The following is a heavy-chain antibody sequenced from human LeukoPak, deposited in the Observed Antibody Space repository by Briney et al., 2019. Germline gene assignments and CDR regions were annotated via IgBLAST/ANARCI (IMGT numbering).Heavy chain of an antibody. Sequence: QPGRSLRLSCAASGFTFSSYAMHWVRQAPGKGLEWVAVMSYDGSNKYYADSVKGRFTISRDNSKNTLYLQMNSLRAEDTAVYYCAKENQLSEYYYYYGMDVWGQGTTVTVSS. CDR1: GFTFSSYA. CDR3: AKENQLSEYYYYYGMDV. V-gene: IGHV3-30-3*01. J-gene: IGHJ6*02. CDR2: MSYDGSNK. D-gene: IGHD2-2*01.